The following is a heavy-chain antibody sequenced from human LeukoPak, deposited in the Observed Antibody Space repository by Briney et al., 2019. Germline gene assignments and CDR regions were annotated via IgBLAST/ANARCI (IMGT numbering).Heavy chain of an antibody. V-gene: IGHV3-15*01. D-gene: IGHD5-18*01. Sequence: GGSLRLSCAASGFALSSYAMSWVRQAPGKGLEWVGRIKSKTDGGTTDYAAPVKGRFTISRDDSKNTLYLQMNSLKTEDTAVYYCTTEPQRSQLWFPSLGIDYWGQGTLVTVSS. J-gene: IGHJ4*02. CDR1: GFALSSYA. CDR3: TTEPQRSQLWFPSLGIDY. CDR2: IKSKTDGGTT.